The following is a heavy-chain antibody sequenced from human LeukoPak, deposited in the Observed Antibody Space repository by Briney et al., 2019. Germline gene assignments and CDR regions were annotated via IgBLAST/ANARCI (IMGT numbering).Heavy chain of an antibody. CDR3: AREYCSGGSCYTGWFDP. D-gene: IGHD2-15*01. CDR2: INPSGGSA. V-gene: IGHV1-46*03. Sequence: ASVKVSCKASGYTFTSYYMHWVRQAPGQGLEWMGIINPSGGSASYAQKFQGRVTMTRDTSTSTVYMELSSLRSEDTAVYYCAREYCSGGSCYTGWFDPWGQGTLATVSS. CDR1: GYTFTSYY. J-gene: IGHJ5*02.